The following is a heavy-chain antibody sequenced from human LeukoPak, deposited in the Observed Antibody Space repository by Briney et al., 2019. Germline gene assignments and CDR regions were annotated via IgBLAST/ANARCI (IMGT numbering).Heavy chain of an antibody. CDR1: GYSFTSYW. Sequence: GESLKFSCKGSGYSFTSYWIGWVRQMPGKGLEWMGIISPGDSDTRYSPSFQGQVSISADKSISTAYLQWSSVKASDTAMYYCARLRSGWDFDYWGQGSLVTVSS. V-gene: IGHV5-51*01. J-gene: IGHJ4*02. CDR2: ISPGDSDT. D-gene: IGHD6-19*01. CDR3: ARLRSGWDFDY.